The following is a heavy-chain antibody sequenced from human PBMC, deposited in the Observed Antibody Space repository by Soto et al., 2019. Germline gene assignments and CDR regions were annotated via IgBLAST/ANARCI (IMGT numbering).Heavy chain of an antibody. J-gene: IGHJ3*02. D-gene: IGHD3-10*01. CDR2: IWYDGSSK. V-gene: IGHV3-33*01. Sequence: ESGGGVVQPGTSLRLSCAASGFTFNVYGMHWVRQAPGKGLEWVAVIWYDGSSKYYADSIKGRFTISRDNPRNTLFLQMDSLRVEDTAVYYCAREGVWTSSFRGALDIWGQGTVVTVPS. CDR1: GFTFNVYG. CDR3: AREGVWTSSFRGALDI.